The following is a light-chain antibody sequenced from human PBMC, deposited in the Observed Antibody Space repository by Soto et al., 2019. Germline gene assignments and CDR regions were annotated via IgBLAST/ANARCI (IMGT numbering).Light chain of an antibody. CDR1: INDDSSYNY. CDR2: DVS. V-gene: IGLV2-14*01. CDR3: STYTSSTTVV. Sequence: QSALTQPASVSGSPGQSSTISCTGTINDDSSYNYVSWYQQHPGKAPKLMIYDVSNRPSGVSNRFSGSKSGNPASLTISGLQAEDEADYYCSTYTSSTTVVFGGGTKLTVL. J-gene: IGLJ2*01.